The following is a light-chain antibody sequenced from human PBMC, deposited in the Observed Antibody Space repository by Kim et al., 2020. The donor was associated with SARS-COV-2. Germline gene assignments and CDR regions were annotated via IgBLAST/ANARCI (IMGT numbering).Light chain of an antibody. V-gene: IGLV3-1*01. CDR2: QAE. CDR1: RLGNKY. CDR3: LVWASTTTL. Sequence: SYELSQPPSVSVSPGHTASITCSGDRLGNKYVCCYQKQPGHSPVVVMSQAEMRPSVLPERFSGSNSVNTATLTIRVIHAIDEVLSYCLVWASTTTLLVGG. J-gene: IGLJ2*01.